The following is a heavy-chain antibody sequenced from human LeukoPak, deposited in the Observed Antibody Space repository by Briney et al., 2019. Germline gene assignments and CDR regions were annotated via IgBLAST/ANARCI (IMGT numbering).Heavy chain of an antibody. V-gene: IGHV3-7*04. D-gene: IGHD1-1*01. CDR3: ARKTTVPHFDY. J-gene: IGHJ4*02. CDR1: GLTFSTYW. Sequence: GGSLRLSCAASGLTFSTYWMSWVRQAQGKGLEWVANINQDGSEKYYVDSVKGRFTISRDNADNSLYLQMNSRRAEDTAVYYCARKTTVPHFDYWGQGTLVTVSS. CDR2: INQDGSEK.